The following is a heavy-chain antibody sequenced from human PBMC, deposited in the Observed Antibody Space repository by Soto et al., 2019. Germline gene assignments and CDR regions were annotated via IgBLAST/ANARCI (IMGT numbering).Heavy chain of an antibody. V-gene: IGHV3-23*01. CDR1: GFTFRSYA. CDR3: AKVGPPTGVRYFDLLLPQGAIDY. CDR2: INGSGGST. Sequence: GGSLILSCAASGFTFRSYAMSWVRQAPGKGLEWVSAINGSGGSTYYADSVQGRFTSSRDNAKNTLYLQMNSLRAEDTAVYYCAKVGPPTGVRYFDLLLPQGAIDYWGQGTLVTVSS. J-gene: IGHJ4*02. D-gene: IGHD3-9*01.